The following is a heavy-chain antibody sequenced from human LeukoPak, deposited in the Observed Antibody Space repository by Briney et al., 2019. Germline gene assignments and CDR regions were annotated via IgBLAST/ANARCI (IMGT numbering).Heavy chain of an antibody. D-gene: IGHD6-19*01. V-gene: IGHV1-58*02. Sequence: SVTVSFKASGFTFTRSAMQWVRQARGQRLEWIGWIFVGSGKTNYAQKFTDTVNLTKDMSTNKAYMELSSLRSEDTAVYYCAAAKTRSGWYWNGLRRVAFDIWGQGTMVTVSS. CDR1: GFTFTRSA. CDR2: IFVGSGKT. CDR3: AAAKTRSGWYWNGLRRVAFDI. J-gene: IGHJ3*02.